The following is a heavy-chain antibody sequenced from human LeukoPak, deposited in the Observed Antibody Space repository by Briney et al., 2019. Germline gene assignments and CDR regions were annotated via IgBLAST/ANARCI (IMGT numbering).Heavy chain of an antibody. Sequence: PSQTLSLTCTVSGGSISSGGYSWSWIRQHPGKGLEWIGYIYYSGSTYYNPSLKSRVTISVDTSKNQFSLKLSSVTAADTAVYYCASARSRHDAFDIWGQGTMVTVSS. J-gene: IGHJ3*02. CDR3: ASARSRHDAFDI. V-gene: IGHV4-31*03. CDR2: IYYSGST. CDR1: GGSISSGGYS.